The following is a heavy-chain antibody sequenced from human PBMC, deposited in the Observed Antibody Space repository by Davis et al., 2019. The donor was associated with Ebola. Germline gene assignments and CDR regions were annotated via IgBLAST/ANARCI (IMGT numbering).Heavy chain of an antibody. V-gene: IGHV3-23*01. CDR1: GFTFSSYA. Sequence: PGGSLRLSCAASGFTFSSYAMSWVRQAPGKGLERVSAISGSGGSTYYADSVKGRFTISRDNSKNTLYLQMNSLRAEDTAVYYCAEDRGGLVFAIGYYYYGMDVWGQGTTVTVSS. D-gene: IGHD6-19*01. CDR3: AEDRGGLVFAIGYYYYGMDV. J-gene: IGHJ6*02. CDR2: ISGSGGST.